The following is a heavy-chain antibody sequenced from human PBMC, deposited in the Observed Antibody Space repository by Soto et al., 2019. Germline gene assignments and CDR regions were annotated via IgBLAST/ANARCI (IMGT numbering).Heavy chain of an antibody. CDR2: ISYDGSNK. D-gene: IGHD3-16*01. J-gene: IGHJ4*02. Sequence: GGSLRLSCAASGFTFSSYAMHWVRQAPGKGLEWVAVISYDGSNKYYADSVKGRFTISRDNSKNTLYLQMNSLRAEDTAVYYCARNMITFGGVFDYWGQGTLVTVSS. V-gene: IGHV3-30-3*01. CDR3: ARNMITFGGVFDY. CDR1: GFTFSSYA.